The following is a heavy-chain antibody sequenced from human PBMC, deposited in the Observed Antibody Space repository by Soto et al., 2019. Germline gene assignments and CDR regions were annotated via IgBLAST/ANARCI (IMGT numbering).Heavy chain of an antibody. D-gene: IGHD3-22*01. V-gene: IGHV1-8*01. CDR3: ARVAGYYYDLDY. J-gene: IGHJ4*02. CDR1: GYTFTSYD. Sequence: ASVKVSCKTSGYTFTSYDINWVRQAIGQKLEWMGWMNPNSGDTGYAQKFQGRVTMTRNTSISTAYMDLTSLRSEDTAVYYCARVAGYYYDLDYWGQGTLVTVSS. CDR2: MNPNSGDT.